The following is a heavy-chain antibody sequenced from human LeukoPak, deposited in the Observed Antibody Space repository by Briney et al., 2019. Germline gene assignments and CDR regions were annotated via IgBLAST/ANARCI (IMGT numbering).Heavy chain of an antibody. CDR1: GYTFTHYG. CDR3: ARGLDIVAPDTLDY. D-gene: IGHD5-12*01. J-gene: IGHJ4*02. Sequence: ASVKASCRTSGYTFTHYGISWVRQVPGQRPEWLGWINTSNGNTNYAPKVQGRVTMTTDTSTSTVYMELRSLRSDDTAVYYCARGLDIVAPDTLDYWGQGTLVTVSS. V-gene: IGHV1-18*01. CDR2: INTSNGNT.